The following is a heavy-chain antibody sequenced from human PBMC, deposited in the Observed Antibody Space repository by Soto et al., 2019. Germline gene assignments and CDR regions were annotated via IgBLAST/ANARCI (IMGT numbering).Heavy chain of an antibody. D-gene: IGHD2-15*01. CDR1: GFTFSSYG. J-gene: IGHJ4*02. CDR3: AKDSTHCSGGSCYYFDY. CDR2: ISYDGSDK. Sequence: GGSLRLSCAASGFTFSSYGMHWVRQAPGKGLEWVAVISYDGSDKYYADSVRGRFTISRDNSKNTLYLQMNSLRTEDTAVYYCAKDSTHCSGGSCYYFDYWGQGNRVTVSS. V-gene: IGHV3-30*18.